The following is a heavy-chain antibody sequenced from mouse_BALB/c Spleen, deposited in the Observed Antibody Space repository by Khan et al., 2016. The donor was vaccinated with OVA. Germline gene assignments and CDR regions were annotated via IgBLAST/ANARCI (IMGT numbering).Heavy chain of an antibody. CDR3: TRLAYYYDSEGFAY. CDR1: GFTFSTYG. J-gene: IGHJ3*01. D-gene: IGHD1-1*01. Sequence: EVKLQESGGDIVKPGGSLKLSCAASGFTFSTYGMSWVRQTPDKRLEWVATVSTGGHYTYYTDTVKGRFTISRDNAKNTLYLQMSSLRSEDTAMLYCTRLAYYYDSEGFAYWGQGTLVTVSA. V-gene: IGHV5-6*01. CDR2: VSTGGHYT.